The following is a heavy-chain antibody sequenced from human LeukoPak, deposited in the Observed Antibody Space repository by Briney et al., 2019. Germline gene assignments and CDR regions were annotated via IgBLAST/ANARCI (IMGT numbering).Heavy chain of an antibody. CDR3: TRDFRYVAFDI. D-gene: IGHD2-2*01. CDR2: IEGDGSRT. V-gene: IGHV3-74*01. J-gene: IGHJ3*02. Sequence: PGVSLRLSCAASGFTLGDFWVFWVRQDPGKGLEWVSRIEGDGSRTNTADSVKGRFTISRDNAKNTVYLQMNSLRVEDTAVYYCTRDFRYVAFDIWGQGTMVTVSS. CDR1: GFTLGDFW.